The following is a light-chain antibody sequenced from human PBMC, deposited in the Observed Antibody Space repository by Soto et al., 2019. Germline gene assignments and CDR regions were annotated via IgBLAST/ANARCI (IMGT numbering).Light chain of an antibody. J-gene: IGKJ2*01. Sequence: DIQMTQSPSSLSASVGDSVTITCRASQSIDTYLNWYRQRPGKAPELLIYAASSLQSGVPSRFSGSGSGTDFTLTISRLEFGDSATYYCQQSYSPLRTFGQGTKLEIK. CDR3: QQSYSPLRT. CDR2: AAS. V-gene: IGKV1-39*01. CDR1: QSIDTY.